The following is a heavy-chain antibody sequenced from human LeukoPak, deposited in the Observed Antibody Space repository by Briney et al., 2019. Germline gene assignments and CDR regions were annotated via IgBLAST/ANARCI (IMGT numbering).Heavy chain of an antibody. V-gene: IGHV4-38-2*01. CDR1: GYSITSGYY. Sequence: SETLSLTCAVSGYSITSGYYWGWIRQPPGKGLEWIGTIYHSGSTYYNPSLKSRVIVSVDTSKNQFSLKLSSVTAADTAVYYCATHIVVVTAMVDYWGQGTLVTVSS. J-gene: IGHJ4*02. CDR3: ATHIVVVTAMVDY. CDR2: IYHSGST. D-gene: IGHD2-21*02.